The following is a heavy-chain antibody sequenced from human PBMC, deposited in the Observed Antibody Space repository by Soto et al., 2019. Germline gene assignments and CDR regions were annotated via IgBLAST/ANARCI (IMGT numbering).Heavy chain of an antibody. Sequence: GGALRISCAASGFTFSTFALHWVRRAPGEGLEWVALISHDGRIEKYADSVKGRFTISRDNSKNTLSLQMNSLSAEDTAVYYCAKDRDTYFSYGLDVWGQGTTVTVSS. V-gene: IGHV3-30-3*01. CDR3: AKDRDTYFSYGLDV. CDR1: GFTFSTFA. J-gene: IGHJ6*02. CDR2: ISHDGRIE. D-gene: IGHD3-10*01.